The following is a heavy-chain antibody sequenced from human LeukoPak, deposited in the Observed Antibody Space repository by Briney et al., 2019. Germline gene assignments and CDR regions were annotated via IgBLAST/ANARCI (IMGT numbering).Heavy chain of an antibody. Sequence: GGSLRLSCAASGFTFSSYAMHWVRQAPGKGLEYVSAISSNGGSTYYANSVKGRFTISGDNSKNTLYLQMGSLRGDDMGVYYCARDQHYDSWSGYLFDYWGQGTLVTVSS. CDR2: ISSNGGST. CDR1: GFTFSSYA. D-gene: IGHD3-3*01. J-gene: IGHJ4*02. V-gene: IGHV3-64*01. CDR3: ARDQHYDSWSGYLFDY.